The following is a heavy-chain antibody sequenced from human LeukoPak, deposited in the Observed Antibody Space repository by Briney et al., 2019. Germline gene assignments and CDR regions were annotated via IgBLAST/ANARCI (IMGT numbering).Heavy chain of an antibody. Sequence: ASVKVSFKVSGYPLTELSMHWVRQAPGKGLEWMGGFDPEDGETISAQKFQGRVTMTEDTSTDTTYMELSSLRSEDTAVYYCATDLRELVDFDFWGQGTLVTVSP. CDR3: ATDLRELVDFDF. V-gene: IGHV1-24*01. CDR1: GYPLTELS. CDR2: FDPEDGET. J-gene: IGHJ4*02. D-gene: IGHD1-26*01.